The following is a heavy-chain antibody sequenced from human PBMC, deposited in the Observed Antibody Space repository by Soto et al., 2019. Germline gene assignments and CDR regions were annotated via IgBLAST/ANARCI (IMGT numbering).Heavy chain of an antibody. J-gene: IGHJ4*02. Sequence: VESLKISCQASGYIFSNHWICCFLQMPGKGLEWMGIIYAGDSDTRYSPSFQGQVTFSVDKSINTAYLQWSSLKASDTAIYYCARLQYAARSPSDYWGQGTLVTVSS. CDR3: ARLQYAARSPSDY. V-gene: IGHV5-51*01. D-gene: IGHD6-6*01. CDR2: IYAGDSDT. CDR1: GYIFSNHW.